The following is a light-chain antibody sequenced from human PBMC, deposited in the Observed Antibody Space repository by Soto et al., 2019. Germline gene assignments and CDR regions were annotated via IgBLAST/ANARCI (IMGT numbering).Light chain of an antibody. V-gene: IGLV2-14*01. J-gene: IGLJ2*01. CDR1: SSDVGAYNY. CDR2: EVT. Sequence: QAVLTQPASVSGSPGQSITISCTGTSSDVGAYNYVSWYQQHPGKAPKLMIYEVTNRPSGVPNRFSGSKSGNTASLTISGLQAEDDADYYCSSFASSSTLVLFGGGTKVTVL. CDR3: SSFASSSTLVL.